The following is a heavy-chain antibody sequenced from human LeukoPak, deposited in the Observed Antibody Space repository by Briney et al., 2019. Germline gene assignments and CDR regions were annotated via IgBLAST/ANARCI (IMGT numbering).Heavy chain of an antibody. CDR1: GFTFSSYG. J-gene: IGHJ4*02. V-gene: IGHV3-30*03. CDR2: ISYDGSNE. Sequence: PGRSLRLSCAASGFTFSSYGIHWVRQAPGKGLEWVAVISYDGSNEYYADSVKGRFTISRDNSKNTLYVQMNSLRAEDTAVYFCATGSGYFYGHWGQGIMVTVSS. CDR3: ATGSGYFYGH. D-gene: IGHD3-22*01.